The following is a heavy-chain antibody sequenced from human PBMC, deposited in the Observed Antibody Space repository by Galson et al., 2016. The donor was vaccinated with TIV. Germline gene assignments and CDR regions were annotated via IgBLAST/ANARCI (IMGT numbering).Heavy chain of an antibody. V-gene: IGHV5-51*03. J-gene: IGHJ3*02. D-gene: IGHD6-13*01. CDR1: GYRFTRYW. Sequence: QSGAEVKKPGESLKISCKASGYRFTRYWIGWVRQMPGKGLEWMGIIYPADSDTRYSPSFQGQVTMSADSSISTAYLQWSSLTPSDSGISYCAKQVGQSNADFFDDAFDIWGQGTMVTVSS. CDR2: IYPADSDT. CDR3: AKQVGQSNADFFDDAFDI.